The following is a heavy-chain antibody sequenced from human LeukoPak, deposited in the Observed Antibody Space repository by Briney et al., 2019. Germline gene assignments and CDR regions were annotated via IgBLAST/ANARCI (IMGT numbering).Heavy chain of an antibody. J-gene: IGHJ4*02. CDR3: ARDPGIAAALAY. CDR1: GGTFSSYA. Sequence: SVKVSCKASGGTFSSYAVSWVRQAPGQGLEWVGRIIPIFGTANYAQKFQGRVTITTGESTSTAYMELSSLRSEDTAVYYCARDPGIAAALAYWGQGTLVTVSS. D-gene: IGHD6-25*01. V-gene: IGHV1-69*05. CDR2: IIPIFGTA.